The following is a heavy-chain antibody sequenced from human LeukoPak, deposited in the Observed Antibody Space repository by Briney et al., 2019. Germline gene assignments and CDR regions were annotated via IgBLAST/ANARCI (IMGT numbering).Heavy chain of an antibody. CDR2: ISSGSGYI. D-gene: IGHD5-12*01. J-gene: IGHJ4*02. CDR1: GFTLTSYG. CDR3: ARDLQAVSGYDSSLGY. Sequence: GGSLRLSCAASGFTLTSYGMNWVRQAPGKGLEWVSSISSGSGYIYYADSLKGRFTISRDNPKNSLYLQMNSLRAEDTAVYYCARDLQAVSGYDSSLGYWGQGTLVIVSS. V-gene: IGHV3-21*01.